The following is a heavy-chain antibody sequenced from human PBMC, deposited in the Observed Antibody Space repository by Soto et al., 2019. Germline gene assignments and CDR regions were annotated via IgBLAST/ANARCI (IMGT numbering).Heavy chain of an antibody. CDR2: IHYSGST. J-gene: IGHJ6*02. V-gene: IGHV4-30-2*01. CDR1: GGSFSGYS. D-gene: IGHD3-16*01. Sequence: PSETLSLTCAVYGGSFSGYSWSWIRQPPGKGLEWIGCIHYSGSTYYNPSLKSRVTISLDRSKNQFSLELSSVTAADTAVYYCARLGGAHYYGMDVWGQGTTVTVSS. CDR3: ARLGGAHYYGMDV.